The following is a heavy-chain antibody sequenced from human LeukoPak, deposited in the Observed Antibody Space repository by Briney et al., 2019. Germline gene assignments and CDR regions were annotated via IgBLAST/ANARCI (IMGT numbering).Heavy chain of an antibody. V-gene: IGHV4-4*07. CDR1: GGPISSYY. Sequence: SETLPLTCTVSGGPISSYYWSWVRQPAGKGLEWIGRIYTSGTTNYNPSLRSRVTLSVDTSKNQVFLKLSSVTDADTAVYFCARDYYSSGRLSYMDVWGKGTTVTVSS. CDR2: IYTSGTT. D-gene: IGHD3-10*01. CDR3: ARDYYSSGRLSYMDV. J-gene: IGHJ6*03.